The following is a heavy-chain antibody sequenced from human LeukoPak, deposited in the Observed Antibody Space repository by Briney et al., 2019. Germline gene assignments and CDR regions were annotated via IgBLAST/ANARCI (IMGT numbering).Heavy chain of an antibody. CDR3: AGSLAAASLFDY. Sequence: SETLSLTCTVSGGSISSHYWSWIRQPPGKGLEWIGYIYYSGSTKYNPSLKSRVTISADPSKNQFSLKLSSVTAADTAVYYCAGSLAAASLFDYWGQGTLVTVSS. V-gene: IGHV4-59*11. J-gene: IGHJ4*02. CDR1: GGSISSHY. D-gene: IGHD6-13*01. CDR2: IYYSGST.